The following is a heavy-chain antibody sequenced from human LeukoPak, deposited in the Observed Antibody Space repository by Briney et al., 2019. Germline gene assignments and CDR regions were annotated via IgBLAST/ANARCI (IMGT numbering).Heavy chain of an antibody. CDR3: ASGNGHGFDI. J-gene: IGHJ3*02. CDR2: INDNGAGT. Sequence: GGSLRLSCAASGFTFSSYAMSWVRQAPGKGLKWVSTINDNGAGTYYANSVKGRSTISRDNAKNTLYLQMNSLRAEDTAVYYCASGNGHGFDIWGQGTLVTVSS. V-gene: IGHV3-23*01. D-gene: IGHD1-1*01. CDR1: GFTFSSYA.